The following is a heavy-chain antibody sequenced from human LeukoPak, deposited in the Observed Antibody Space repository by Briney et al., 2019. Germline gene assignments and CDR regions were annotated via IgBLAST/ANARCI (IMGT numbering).Heavy chain of an antibody. D-gene: IGHD6-6*01. CDR3: ARGPGGSSSSGVGY. CDR2: INHSGST. V-gene: IGHV4-34*01. Sequence: SETLSLTCAVYGGPFSGYYWSWIRQPPGKGLEWIGEINHSGSTNYNPSLKSRVTISVDTSKNQFSLKLSSVTAADTAVYYCARGPGGSSSSGVGYWGQGTLVTVSS. J-gene: IGHJ4*02. CDR1: GGPFSGYY.